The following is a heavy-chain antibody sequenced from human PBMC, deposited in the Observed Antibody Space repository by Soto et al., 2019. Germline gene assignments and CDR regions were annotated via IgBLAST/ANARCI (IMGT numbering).Heavy chain of an antibody. J-gene: IGHJ6*02. Sequence: VQLVESGGGVVQPGRSLRLSCAASGFTFSSYGMHWVRQAPGKGLEWVAVISYDGSNKYYADSVKGRFTISRDNSKNTLYLQMNSLRAEDTAVYYCAKVLQLWLLYGMDVWGQGTTVTVSS. V-gene: IGHV3-30*18. CDR1: GFTFSSYG. D-gene: IGHD5-18*01. CDR2: ISYDGSNK. CDR3: AKVLQLWLLYGMDV.